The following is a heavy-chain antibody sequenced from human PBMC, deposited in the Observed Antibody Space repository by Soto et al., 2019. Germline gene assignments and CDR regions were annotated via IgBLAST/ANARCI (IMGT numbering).Heavy chain of an antibody. J-gene: IGHJ5*02. V-gene: IGHV4-34*01. Sequence: SWILKQQGKGLEWIGEINHSGSTNYNPSLKSRVTISVDTSKNQFSLKLSSVTAADTAVYYCAREGRYDASGRFSWFALWGKRTLVTGS. D-gene: IGHD3-10*01. CDR2: INHSGST. CDR3: AREGRYDASGRFSWFAL.